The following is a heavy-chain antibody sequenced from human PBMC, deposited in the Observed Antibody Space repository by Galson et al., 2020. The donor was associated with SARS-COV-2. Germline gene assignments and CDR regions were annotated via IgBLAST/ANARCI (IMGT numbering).Heavy chain of an antibody. CDR1: GYSVSTTHY. CDR2: ISPNGRT. J-gene: IGHJ2*01. Sequence: SETLSLTCAVSGYSVSTTHYWGWFLLAPGNGLQWNGSISPNGRTYYNPSLESRVTISVDTSRNQFSQTLASVTAADTAFYYCARQGVNMVVLVTVPCWFFDLWGRGTLVTVSS. D-gene: IGHD2-21*02. V-gene: IGHV4-38-2*01. CDR3: ARQGVNMVVLVTVPCWFFDL.